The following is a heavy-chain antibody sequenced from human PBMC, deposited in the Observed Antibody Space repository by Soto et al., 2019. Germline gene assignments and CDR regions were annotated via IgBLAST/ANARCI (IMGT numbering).Heavy chain of an antibody. V-gene: IGHV3-23*01. D-gene: IGHD5-12*01. CDR1: RVTFSSYG. J-gene: IGHJ4*02. CDR3: AKRSGYQEAAYLDY. Sequence: GGSLRLSCAVSRVTFSSYGMNWVRQAPGKGLEWVSSISGDGDSTYYADSAKGRFTISRDNSKNTLYLQMNSLRAEDTAVYYCAKRSGYQEAAYLDYWGQGTLVTVSS. CDR2: ISGDGDST.